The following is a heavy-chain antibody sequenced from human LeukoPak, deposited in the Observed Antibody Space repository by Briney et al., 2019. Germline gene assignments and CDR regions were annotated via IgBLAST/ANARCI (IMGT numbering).Heavy chain of an antibody. J-gene: IGHJ6*03. Sequence: PGGSLRLSCAASGFTFNNYNMNWVRQAPGKGLEWVSSISSTSSYIYYADSVKGRFTISRDKDKNSVYLQMTSLRAEDTAVYYCARESGSRSYYYYMDVWGKGTTVTVSS. CDR1: GFTFNNYN. CDR2: ISSTSSYI. D-gene: IGHD2-2*01. V-gene: IGHV3-21*01. CDR3: ARESGSRSYYYYMDV.